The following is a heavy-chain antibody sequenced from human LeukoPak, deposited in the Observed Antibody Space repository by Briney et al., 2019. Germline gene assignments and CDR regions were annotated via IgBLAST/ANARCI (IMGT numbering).Heavy chain of an antibody. CDR2: IYSGGTT. J-gene: IGHJ6*02. D-gene: IGHD3-9*01. CDR3: ARDNSYYDILTGYYYYYGMDV. V-gene: IGHV3-53*01. CDR1: GFTFSSYA. Sequence: PGGSLRLSCAASGFTFSSYAMHWVRQAPGKGLEWVSVIYSGGTTYYADSVKGRFTISRDNSKNTLYLQMNSLRAEDTAVYYCARDNSYYDILTGYYYYYGMDVWGQGTTVTVSS.